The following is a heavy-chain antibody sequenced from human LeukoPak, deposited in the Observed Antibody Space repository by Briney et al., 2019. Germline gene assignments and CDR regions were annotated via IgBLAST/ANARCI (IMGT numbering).Heavy chain of an antibody. J-gene: IGHJ3*02. CDR2: ISSSSSTI. CDR3: ARVFVWAVAGGDDAFDI. CDR1: GFTFSDYT. Sequence: GGSLRLSCAASGFTFSDYTMNWVRQAPGKGLEWVSYISSSSSTIYYADSVKGRFTISRDNAKNSLYLQMNSLRAEDTAVYYCARVFVWAVAGGDDAFDIWGQGTMVTVSS. D-gene: IGHD6-19*01. V-gene: IGHV3-48*01.